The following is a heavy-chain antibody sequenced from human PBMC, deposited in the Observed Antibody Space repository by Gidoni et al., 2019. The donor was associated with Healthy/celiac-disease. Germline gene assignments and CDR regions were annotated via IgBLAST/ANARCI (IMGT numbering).Heavy chain of an antibody. CDR1: GGSFSGYY. D-gene: IGHD6-13*01. Sequence: QVQLQQWGAGLLKPSETLSLTCAVYGGSFSGYYWSWIRQPPGKGLEWIGEINHSGSTNYNPSLKSRVTISVDTFKNQFSLKLSSVTAADTAVYYCAREYYSSSWYPSYYYYGMDVWGQGTTVTVSS. J-gene: IGHJ6*02. V-gene: IGHV4-34*01. CDR3: AREYYSSSWYPSYYYYGMDV. CDR2: INHSGST.